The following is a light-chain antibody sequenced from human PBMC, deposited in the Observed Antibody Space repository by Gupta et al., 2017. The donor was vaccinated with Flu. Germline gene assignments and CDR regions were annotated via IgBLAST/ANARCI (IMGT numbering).Light chain of an antibody. CDR3: AAWDVSLNGYV. V-gene: IGLV1-44*01. CDR1: SSNIGSNK. Sequence: QSVLTQPPSASVTPGQRVTISCSGSSSNIGSNKVNWYHQFPGTAPRLLIYNNNQRPSGVPDRFSGSKSGTSASLAISGLQAEDEADYYCAAWDVSLNGYVFGTGTKVTVL. J-gene: IGLJ1*01. CDR2: NNN.